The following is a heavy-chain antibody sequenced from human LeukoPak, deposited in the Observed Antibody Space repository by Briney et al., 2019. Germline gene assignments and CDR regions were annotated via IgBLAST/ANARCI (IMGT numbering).Heavy chain of an antibody. CDR1: GFTFTTY. Sequence: ASVKVSCKASGFTFTTYVSWVRQAPGQGLEWMGWINPNSGGTNYAQKFQGRVTMTRDTSISTAYMELSRLRSDDTAVYYCARGLKIMITFGGVIVLDYWGQGTLVTVSS. V-gene: IGHV1-2*02. J-gene: IGHJ4*02. CDR2: INPNSGGT. CDR3: ARGLKIMITFGGVIVLDY. D-gene: IGHD3-16*02.